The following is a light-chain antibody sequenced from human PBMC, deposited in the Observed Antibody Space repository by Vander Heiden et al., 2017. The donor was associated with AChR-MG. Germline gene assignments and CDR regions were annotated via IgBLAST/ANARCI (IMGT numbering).Light chain of an antibody. J-gene: IGLJ7*01. Sequence: SYVLTPPPSVSVAPGPTARLPCGGNTIGSKRGHWYQQKPGQAPVLVVYDDRDRPSGIPEGFSGSNSGNTATLTSSRVEAGDEADYYCKVWDNSSDQAVFGGGTQLTVV. V-gene: IGLV3-21*02. CDR1: TIGSKR. CDR2: DDR. CDR3: KVWDNSSDQAV.